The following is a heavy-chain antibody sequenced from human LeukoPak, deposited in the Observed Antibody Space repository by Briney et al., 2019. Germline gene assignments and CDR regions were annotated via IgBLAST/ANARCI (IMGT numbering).Heavy chain of an antibody. J-gene: IGHJ4*02. CDR1: GFTFSNFW. CDR2: IKQDGSQK. D-gene: IGHD6-19*01. Sequence: GGSLRLSCAASGFTFSNFWMTWVRQAPGKGLEWVAIIKQDGSQKYYVDSVKGRFTISRDNARNSLYLQMNSLRAEDTAVYWAVAGTTYWGQGSLVTVSS. CDR3: VAGTTY. V-gene: IGHV3-7*05.